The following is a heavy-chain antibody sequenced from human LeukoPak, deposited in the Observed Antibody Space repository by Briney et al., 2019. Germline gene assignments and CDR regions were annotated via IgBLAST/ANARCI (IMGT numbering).Heavy chain of an antibody. V-gene: IGHV1-2*02. Sequence: ASVKVSCKASGYTFTGYYMHWVRRAPGQGLEWMGWINPNSGGTNYAQKFQGRVTMTRDTSISTAYMELSRLRSDDTAVYYCARDRGPYYYYYYMDVWGKGTTVTVSS. CDR3: ARDRGPYYYYYYMDV. D-gene: IGHD5-24*01. J-gene: IGHJ6*03. CDR2: INPNSGGT. CDR1: GYTFTGYY.